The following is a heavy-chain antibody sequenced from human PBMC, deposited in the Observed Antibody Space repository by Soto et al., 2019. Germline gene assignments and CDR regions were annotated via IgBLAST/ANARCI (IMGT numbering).Heavy chain of an antibody. CDR2: IYPGDSDS. Sequence: PGESLKISCKGSGYSLTSYWIGWVRQMPGKGLEWMGGIYPGDSDSRYSPSFQGQVTISADNSISTAYLQWSSLKASDTAMYYCARLDSGSYPYYYYYGMDVWGQGTTVTVSS. CDR1: GYSLTSYW. J-gene: IGHJ6*02. V-gene: IGHV5-51*01. D-gene: IGHD1-26*01. CDR3: ARLDSGSYPYYYYYGMDV.